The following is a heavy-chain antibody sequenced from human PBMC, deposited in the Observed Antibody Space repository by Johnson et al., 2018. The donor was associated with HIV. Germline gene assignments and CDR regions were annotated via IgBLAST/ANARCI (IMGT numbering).Heavy chain of an antibody. D-gene: IGHD6-13*01. CDR1: GFAVSSNY. CDR2: IYSDGNT. J-gene: IGHJ3*02. V-gene: IGHV3-53*01. Sequence: VQLVESGGGLIQPGGSLRLSCAAFGFAVSSNYMSWVRQAPGKGLEWVSIIYSDGNTYCADSVKRRFTISRDNSKNTLYLQMNSRRAEDTALYYCARERTPAAAGTHDAVDIWGQGTMVTVSS. CDR3: ARERTPAAAGTHDAVDI.